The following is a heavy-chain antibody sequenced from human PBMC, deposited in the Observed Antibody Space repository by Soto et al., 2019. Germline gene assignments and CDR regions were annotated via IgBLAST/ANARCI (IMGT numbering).Heavy chain of an antibody. CDR1: GGSISSGGYY. J-gene: IGHJ4*02. V-gene: IGHV4-31*03. Sequence: QMQQQESGPGLVKPSQTLSLTCTVSGGSISSGGYYWSWIRQHPGKGLEWIGYIYYSGSTYYNPSLKSRVTISVDTSKNQFSLKLSSVTAADTAVYYCARGVTMVRGVIHTPYFDYWGQGTLVTVSS. CDR3: ARGVTMVRGVIHTPYFDY. CDR2: IYYSGST. D-gene: IGHD3-10*01.